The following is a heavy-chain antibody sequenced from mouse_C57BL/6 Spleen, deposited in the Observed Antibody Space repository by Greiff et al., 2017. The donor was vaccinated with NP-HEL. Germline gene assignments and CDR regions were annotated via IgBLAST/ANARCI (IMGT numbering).Heavy chain of an antibody. J-gene: IGHJ1*03. Sequence: EVKLMESGGDLVKPGGSLKLSCAASGFTFSSYGMSWVRQTPDKRLEWVATISSGGSYTYYPDSVTGRFTISRDNAKNTLYLQMSSLKSEDTAMYYCARPPSTGRFDVWGTGTTVTVSS. D-gene: IGHD2-1*01. CDR3: ARPPSTGRFDV. CDR1: GFTFSSYG. CDR2: ISSGGSYT. V-gene: IGHV5-6*01.